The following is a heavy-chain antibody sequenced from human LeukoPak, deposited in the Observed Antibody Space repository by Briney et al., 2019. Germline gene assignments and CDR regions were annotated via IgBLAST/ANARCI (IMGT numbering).Heavy chain of an antibody. J-gene: IGHJ5*02. Sequence: ASVKLSCKASGYTFTSYSINWVRQAPGQGLEWMAWSNPYNDNTNYAPKLQDRVTVTTDTSTGTAYMEMKSLKSDDTAAYYCARASSKSSSWYNWFDPWGQGTLVTVSS. CDR1: GYTFTSYS. CDR2: SNPYNDNT. D-gene: IGHD6-13*01. CDR3: ARASSKSSSWYNWFDP. V-gene: IGHV1-18*01.